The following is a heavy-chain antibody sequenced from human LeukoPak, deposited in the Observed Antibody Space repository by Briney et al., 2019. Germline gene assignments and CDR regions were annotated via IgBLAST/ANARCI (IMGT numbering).Heavy chain of an antibody. CDR1: GFTFSNDW. J-gene: IGHJ4*02. CDR2: IKKDGSDK. CDR3: TGGPGY. Sequence: RGSLRLSCAASGFTFSNDWMSWVRQAPGKGLEWVANIKKDGSDKYYADSVKGRFTISRDNAKKSLFLQMNSLRAEDTAVYYCTGGPGYWGQGTLVTVSS. V-gene: IGHV3-7*01. D-gene: IGHD2-15*01.